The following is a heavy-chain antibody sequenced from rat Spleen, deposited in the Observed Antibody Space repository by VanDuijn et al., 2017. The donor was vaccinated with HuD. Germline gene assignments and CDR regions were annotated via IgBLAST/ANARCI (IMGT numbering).Heavy chain of an antibody. J-gene: IGHJ2*01. CDR2: ISSDGFNT. Sequence: EVQLVETGGGLVQPGRSLKLSCVASGFTFRKYWMYWVRRAPGKALEWVSSISSDGFNTYYPDSVKGRFTISSANSENSVYLQMNSLRSEDTATYYCAVAGYGYWGQGVMVTVSS. D-gene: IGHD4-3*01. V-gene: IGHV5-58*01. CDR3: AVAGYGY. CDR1: GFTFRKYW.